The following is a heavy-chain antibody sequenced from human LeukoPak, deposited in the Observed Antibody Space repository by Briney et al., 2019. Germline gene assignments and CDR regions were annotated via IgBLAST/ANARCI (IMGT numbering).Heavy chain of an antibody. CDR1: GYMFTGYY. CDR2: INPNSGLT. CDR3: ARQAPGGDYGTSRDHFDY. J-gene: IGHJ4*02. Sequence: ASVKVSCKASGYMFTGYYIHWVRQAPGRGLEWMGWINPNSGLTNNAQKFQGRVTMTRDTSFNTAYMDLPRPTSDDNAVYYCARQAPGGDYGTSRDHFDYWGQGTPVTVSS. D-gene: IGHD4/OR15-4a*01. V-gene: IGHV1-2*02.